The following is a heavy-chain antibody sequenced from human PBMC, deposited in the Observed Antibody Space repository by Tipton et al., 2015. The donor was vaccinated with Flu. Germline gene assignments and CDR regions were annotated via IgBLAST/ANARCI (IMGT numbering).Heavy chain of an antibody. V-gene: IGHV1-8*01. D-gene: IGHD3-10*01. Sequence: QVQLVQSGAEVKKPGASVKVSCKASGYTFTSYDINWVRQATGQGLEWMGWMNPNSGNTGYAQKFQGRVTMTRDTSISTAYMELSSLRSGAPAVYYWARDLYGSGGGYDYWGQGTPVTVSS. J-gene: IGHJ4*02. CDR2: MNPNSGNT. CDR3: ARDLYGSGGGYDY. CDR1: GYTFTSYD.